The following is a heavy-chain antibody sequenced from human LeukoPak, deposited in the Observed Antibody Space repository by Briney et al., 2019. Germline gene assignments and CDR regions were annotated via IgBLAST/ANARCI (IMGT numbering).Heavy chain of an antibody. J-gene: IGHJ4*02. D-gene: IGHD1-26*01. CDR2: ISSSSSTI. CDR3: AKDLEGATSAGDY. V-gene: IGHV3-48*01. Sequence: GGSLRLSCAASGFTFSSYSMNWVRQAPGKGLEWVSYISSSSSTIYYADSVKGRFTISRDNAKNSLYLQMNSLRAEDTAVYYCAKDLEGATSAGDYWGQGTLVTVSS. CDR1: GFTFSSYS.